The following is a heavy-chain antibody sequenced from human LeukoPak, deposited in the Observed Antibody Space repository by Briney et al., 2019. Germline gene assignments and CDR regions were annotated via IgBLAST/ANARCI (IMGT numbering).Heavy chain of an antibody. CDR1: GGSISSYY. CDR2: IYYSGST. D-gene: IGHD6-25*01. J-gene: IGHJ6*02. Sequence: NPSETLSLTCTVSGGSISSYYWSWIRQPPGKGLEWTGYIYYSGSTNYNPSLKSRVTISVDTSKNQFSLKLSSVTAADTAVYYCARHGTYSSANFYYYYYGMDVWGQGTTVTVSS. CDR3: ARHGTYSSANFYYYYYGMDV. V-gene: IGHV4-59*08.